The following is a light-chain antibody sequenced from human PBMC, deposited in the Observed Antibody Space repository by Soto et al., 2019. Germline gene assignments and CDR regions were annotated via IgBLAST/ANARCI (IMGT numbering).Light chain of an antibody. CDR1: QSISSSY. CDR3: EEYGSSSYT. Sequence: EIVLTQSPGTLSLSPGERATLSCRASQSISSSYLAWYQQKPGQAPRLLIYAASSRATGIPDRVSGSGSGTDVTLTISRLETADFAVYYGEEYGSSSYTFGQGTQLEIK. CDR2: AAS. J-gene: IGKJ2*01. V-gene: IGKV3-20*01.